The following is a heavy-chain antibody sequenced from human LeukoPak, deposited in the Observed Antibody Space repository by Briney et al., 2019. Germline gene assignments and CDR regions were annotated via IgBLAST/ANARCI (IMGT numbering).Heavy chain of an antibody. CDR1: GFTVSSNY. D-gene: IGHD5-18*01. Sequence: GGSLRLSCAASGFTVSSNYMSWVRQAPGKGLEWAAVISYDGNNKMYADSVKGRFIISRDNSKNVVYLQVNSLRAEDTAVYFCVRDGPTKYDSMWIHAYDIWGQGTMVTVSS. J-gene: IGHJ3*02. V-gene: IGHV3-30*03. CDR2: ISYDGNNK. CDR3: VRDGPTKYDSMWIHAYDI.